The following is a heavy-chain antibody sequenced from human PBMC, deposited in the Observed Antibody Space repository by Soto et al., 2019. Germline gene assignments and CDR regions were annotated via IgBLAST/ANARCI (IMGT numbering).Heavy chain of an antibody. CDR1: GYTFTSYG. V-gene: IGHV1-18*01. CDR2: ISGYNGNT. Sequence: ASVKVSCKASGYTFTSYGISWARQAPGQGLEWMGWISGYNGNTKYAEKFQGRVTMTTDTSTSTAHMELRSLRSDDTAVYYCAREGQAPYYYYGMDVWGQGTAVTVSS. CDR3: AREGQAPYYYYGMDV. J-gene: IGHJ6*02.